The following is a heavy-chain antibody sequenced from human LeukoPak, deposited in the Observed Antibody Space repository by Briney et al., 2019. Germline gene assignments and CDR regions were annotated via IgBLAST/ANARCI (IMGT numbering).Heavy chain of an antibody. D-gene: IGHD3-10*01. CDR2: ISDDGSNE. Sequence: GGSLRLSCAASGFTFSTSVMHWVRQAPGKGLEWVAIISDDGSNERYADSVKGRFTISRDNSKNTLYLQMNSLRAEDTAVYYCARDLLKLLWRGRPGFDYWGQGTLVTVSS. CDR1: GFTFSTSV. CDR3: ARDLLKLLWRGRPGFDY. J-gene: IGHJ4*02. V-gene: IGHV3-30*01.